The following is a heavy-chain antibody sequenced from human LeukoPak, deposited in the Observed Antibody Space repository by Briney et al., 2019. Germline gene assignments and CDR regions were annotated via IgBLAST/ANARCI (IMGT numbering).Heavy chain of an antibody. D-gene: IGHD1-26*01. V-gene: IGHV4-34*01. CDR3: AGPHLVGATSNEYFQH. J-gene: IGHJ1*01. Sequence: SETLSLTCTVSGDSMSSYYWSWIRQPPGKGLEWIGETNHSGSTNYNPSLKSRVTISVDTSKNQFSLKLSSVTAADTAVYYCAGPHLVGATSNEYFQHWGQGTLVTVSS. CDR2: TNHSGST. CDR1: GDSMSSYY.